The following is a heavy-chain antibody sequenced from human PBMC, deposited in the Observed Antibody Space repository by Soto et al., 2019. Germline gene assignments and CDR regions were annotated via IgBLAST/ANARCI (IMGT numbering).Heavy chain of an antibody. CDR2: IYYSGST. CDR3: ARVTAPRYFAY. CDR1: GDYISYYY. J-gene: IGHJ4*02. Sequence: PSETLSLPCTVSGDYISYYYCSWIRQPPGKGLEWIGYIYYSGSTNYNPSLKSRVTISVDTSKNHFSLKLSSVTAADTPVYYWARVTAPRYFAYRGQGTLVTVSS. V-gene: IGHV4-59*01.